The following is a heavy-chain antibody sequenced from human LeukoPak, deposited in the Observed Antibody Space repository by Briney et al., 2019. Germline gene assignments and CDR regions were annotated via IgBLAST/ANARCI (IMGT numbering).Heavy chain of an antibody. V-gene: IGHV4-34*01. Sequence: SETLSLTCAVYGGSFSGYYWSWIRQPPGKGLEWIGEINHSGSTNYNPSLKSRVTISVDTSKNQFSLKLSSVTAADTAVYYCARGRSGGYIDPWGQGTLVTVSS. CDR3: ARGRSGGYIDP. CDR2: INHSGST. D-gene: IGHD1-1*01. J-gene: IGHJ5*02. CDR1: GGSFSGYY.